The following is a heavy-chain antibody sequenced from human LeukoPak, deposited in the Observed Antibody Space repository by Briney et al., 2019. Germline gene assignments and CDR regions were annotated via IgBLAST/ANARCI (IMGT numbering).Heavy chain of an antibody. D-gene: IGHD1-26*01. CDR2: IYNSGCT. Sequence: PSETLSLTCSVSGGSISSYYWSWIRQPAGKGLEWIGRIYNSGCTNYNPSLKSRVTISVDKSKNQFSLKLSSVTAADTAVYYCARWNSGSSSFDFWGQGTLVTVSS. J-gene: IGHJ4*02. CDR1: GGSISSYY. V-gene: IGHV4-4*07. CDR3: ARWNSGSSSFDF.